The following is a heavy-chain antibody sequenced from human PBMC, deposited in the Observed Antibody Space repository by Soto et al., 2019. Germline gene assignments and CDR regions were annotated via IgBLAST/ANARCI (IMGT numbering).Heavy chain of an antibody. D-gene: IGHD6-13*01. CDR3: ARGGAAGNGDYYYYGRDF. CDR2: INPSGGST. J-gene: IGHJ6*02. CDR1: GYTFTSYY. Sequence: ASVKVSCKASGYTFTSYYMHWVRQAPGQGLEWMGIINPSGGSTNYAQKFQGRVTMARDTSTSTVYMELSSLRSEDTAVYYCARGGAAGNGDYYYYGRDFGGQGTTDPVSS. V-gene: IGHV1-46*01.